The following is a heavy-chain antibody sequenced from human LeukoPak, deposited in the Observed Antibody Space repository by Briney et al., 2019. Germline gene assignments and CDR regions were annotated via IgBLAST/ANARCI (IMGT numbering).Heavy chain of an antibody. D-gene: IGHD3-22*01. CDR3: TRQPLLLEGYDSSDSDDAFDI. Sequence: PGGSLRLSCAASGFTFSDYYMSWIRQASGKGLEWVGRISSKANSYATAYAASVKGRFTISRDDSKNTAYLQMNSLKTEDTAVYYCTRQPLLLEGYDSSDSDDAFDIWGQGTMVTVSS. CDR2: ISSKANSYAT. V-gene: IGHV3-73*01. CDR1: GFTFSDYY. J-gene: IGHJ3*02.